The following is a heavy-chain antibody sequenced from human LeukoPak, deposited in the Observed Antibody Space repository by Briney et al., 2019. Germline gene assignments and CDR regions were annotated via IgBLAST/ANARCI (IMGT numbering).Heavy chain of an antibody. D-gene: IGHD1-26*01. CDR2: IYTSGST. V-gene: IGHV4-4*07. CDR1: GGSISSYY. J-gene: IGHJ6*03. Sequence: SETLSLTCTVSGGSISSYYWSWIRQPAGKGLEWIGRIYTSGSTNYNPSLKSRVTMSVDTSKNQFSLKLSSVTAADTAVYYCARDREGGTPLYYYYYYMDVWGKGTTVTVSS. CDR3: ARDREGGTPLYYYYYYMDV.